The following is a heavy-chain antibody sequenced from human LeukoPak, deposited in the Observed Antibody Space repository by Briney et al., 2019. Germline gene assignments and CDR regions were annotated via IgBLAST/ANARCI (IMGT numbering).Heavy chain of an antibody. CDR1: GFTFSSYA. CDR2: ISGSGGST. J-gene: IGHJ3*02. CDR3: AKASSGYSSGRDAFDI. V-gene: IGHV3-23*01. Sequence: GGSLRLSCAASGFTFSSYAMSWVRQAPGKGLEWVSAISGSGGSTYYADSVKGRFTISRDNSKNTLYLQMNSLRAEDTAVYYCAKASSGYSSGRDAFDIWGQGTMVTVSS. D-gene: IGHD6-19*01.